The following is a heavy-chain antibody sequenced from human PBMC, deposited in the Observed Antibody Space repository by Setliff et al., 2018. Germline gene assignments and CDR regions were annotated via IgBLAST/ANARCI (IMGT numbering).Heavy chain of an antibody. V-gene: IGHV5-51*01. CDR3: VRHPYYDSSGYYSYFDY. CDR2: IYPGDSDT. CDR1: GYSFASNW. Sequence: PGESLKISCKASGYSFASNWIGWVRQLPGKGLEWMGVIYPGDSDTRYSPSFQGQVTISADTSIATAYLHWTSLKASDTAMYYCVRHPYYDSSGYYSYFDYWGQGALVTVSS. J-gene: IGHJ4*02. D-gene: IGHD3-22*01.